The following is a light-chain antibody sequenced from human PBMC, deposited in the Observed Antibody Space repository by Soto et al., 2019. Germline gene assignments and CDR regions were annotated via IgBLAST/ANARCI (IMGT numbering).Light chain of an antibody. J-gene: IGKJ4*01. CDR1: QSVSNN. CDR2: SAS. Sequence: EIVMTQSPATLSVSPGERATLSCRASQSVSNNLAWYQQKPGQAPRLLIYSASTRATGIPARFSGSASGTEFTLSISSLQSEDFAVYYCQQYNEWPLTFGGGTKVGTK. V-gene: IGKV3-15*01. CDR3: QQYNEWPLT.